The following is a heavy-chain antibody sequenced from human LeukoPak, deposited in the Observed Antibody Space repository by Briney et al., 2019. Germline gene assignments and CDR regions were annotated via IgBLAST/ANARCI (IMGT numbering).Heavy chain of an antibody. D-gene: IGHD2-2*02. CDR2: ILGLGGGT. V-gene: IGHV3-23*01. J-gene: IGHJ6*03. Sequence: GGSLRLSCAASGFGVGGSSMSWVRQTPGGGLEWVPGILGLGGGTDYADSVKGRFAISRDNSKNTLYLHMSSLRAEDTAVYFCAKDSCLRTNPSCYSSAENYHYYYMDVWGKGTTVTVSS. CDR3: AKDSCLRTNPSCYSSAENYHYYYMDV. CDR1: GFGVGGSS.